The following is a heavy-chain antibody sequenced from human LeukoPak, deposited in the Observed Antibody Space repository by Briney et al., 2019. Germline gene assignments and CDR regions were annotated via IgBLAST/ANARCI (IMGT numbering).Heavy chain of an antibody. Sequence: GGSLRLSCAASGFTFSSYEMNWVRQAPGKGLEWVSYISSSGSTIYYADSVKGRFTISRDNAKNSLYLQMNSLRAEDTAVYYCARQIDYGDYGLYYYGMDVWGKGTTVTVSS. CDR2: ISSSGSTI. J-gene: IGHJ6*04. V-gene: IGHV3-48*03. CDR3: ARQIDYGDYGLYYYGMDV. D-gene: IGHD4-17*01. CDR1: GFTFSSYE.